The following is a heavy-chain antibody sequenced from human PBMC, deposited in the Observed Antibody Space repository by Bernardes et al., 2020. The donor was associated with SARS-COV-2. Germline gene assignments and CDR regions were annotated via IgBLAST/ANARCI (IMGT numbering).Heavy chain of an antibody. CDR1: GGSSSGGGYY. D-gene: IGHD2-2*02. V-gene: IGHV4-30-4*08. CDR2: IYYTGTT. J-gene: IGHJ6*02. Sequence: SETLSLTCTVSGGSSSGGGYYLSWLLQPPGEGLEWIGYIYYTGTTYYNPSLKSRVTISINTSKNQLSLNLISVTAADTAVYYCVRDIVVVPDAIQGGYYYYAMDVWGQGTTVTVSS. CDR3: VRDIVVVPDAIQGGYYYYAMDV.